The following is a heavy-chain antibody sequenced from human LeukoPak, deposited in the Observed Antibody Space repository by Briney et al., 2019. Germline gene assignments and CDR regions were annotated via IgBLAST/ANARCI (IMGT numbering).Heavy chain of an antibody. CDR1: GYTFTSYG. Sequence: ASVKVSCKASGYTFTSYGISWVRQAPGQGLEWMGWISAYNGNTNYAQKLQGRVTMTTDTSTSTAYMELRSLRSDDTAVYYCAREGGDFWSGYYTGSFDYWGQGTLVTVSS. V-gene: IGHV1-18*01. D-gene: IGHD3-3*01. J-gene: IGHJ4*02. CDR2: ISAYNGNT. CDR3: AREGGDFWSGYYTGSFDY.